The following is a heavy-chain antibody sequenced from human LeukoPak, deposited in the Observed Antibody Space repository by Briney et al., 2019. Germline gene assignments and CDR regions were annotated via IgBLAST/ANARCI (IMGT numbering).Heavy chain of an antibody. CDR3: AKAVAGFFGNVVDY. CDR1: GLTFEDXT. V-gene: IGHV3-9*01. CDR2: ISWNSGSI. J-gene: IGHJ4*02. Sequence: GGSLRLSCAASGLTFEDXTMHWVRQAPGKGLEWVSGISWNSGSIGYADSVKGRFTISRDNAKNSLYLQMNSLRAEDTALYYCAKAVAGFFGNVVDYWGRGTLVTVSS. D-gene: IGHD6-19*01.